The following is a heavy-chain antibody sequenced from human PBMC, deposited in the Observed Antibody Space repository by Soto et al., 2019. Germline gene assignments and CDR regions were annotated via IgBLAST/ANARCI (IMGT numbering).Heavy chain of an antibody. J-gene: IGHJ6*02. CDR1: GGSISSSSYY. CDR3: ARGVVSPGYSSSWYYYYYGMDV. V-gene: IGHV4-39*01. D-gene: IGHD6-13*01. CDR2: IYYSGST. Sequence: ETLSLTCTVSGGSISSSSYYWGWIRQPPGKGLEWIGSIYYSGSTYYNPSLKSRVTISVDTSKNQFSLKLSSVTAADTAVYYCARGVVSPGYSSSWYYYYYGMDVWGQGTTVTVSS.